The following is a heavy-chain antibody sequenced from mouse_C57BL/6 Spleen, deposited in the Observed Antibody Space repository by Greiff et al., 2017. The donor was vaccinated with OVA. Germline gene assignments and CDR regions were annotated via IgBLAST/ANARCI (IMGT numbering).Heavy chain of an antibody. CDR3: APITTVDFDY. Sequence: QVQLKQPGAELVKPGASVKLSCKASGYTFTSYWMHWVKQRPGQGLEWIGMIHPNSGSTNYNEKFKSKATLTVDKSSSTAYMQLSSLTSEDSAVYYCAPITTVDFDYWGQGTTLTVSS. CDR1: GYTFTSYW. V-gene: IGHV1-64*01. D-gene: IGHD1-1*01. J-gene: IGHJ2*01. CDR2: IHPNSGST.